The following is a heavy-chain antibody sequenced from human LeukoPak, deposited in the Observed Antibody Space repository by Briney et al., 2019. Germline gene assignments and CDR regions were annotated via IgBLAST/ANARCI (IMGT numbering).Heavy chain of an antibody. CDR3: ASGLIVYVTDFYCYLDD. CDR1: GSTFSTYW. CDR2: ISSSGYV. Sequence: GGSLRPVFSPSGSTFSTYWIRWVRQAPGRGLEGVASISSSGYVQVADSAKGRFTISSNKGKNSLTLQMHSLRAEDTAVSYCASGLIVYVTDFYCYLDDWGQGTPVTVSS. J-gene: IGHJ6*03. D-gene: IGHD2-8*01. V-gene: IGHV3-21*01.